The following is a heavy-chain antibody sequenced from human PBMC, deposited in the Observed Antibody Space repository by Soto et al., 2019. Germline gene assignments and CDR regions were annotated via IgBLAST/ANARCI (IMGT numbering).Heavy chain of an antibody. CDR3: ASLSTQTYYDFWSGYPPNMDV. J-gene: IGHJ6*02. Sequence: GASVKVSCKASGYTFTSYGISWVRQAPGQGLEWMGWISAYNGNTNYAQKLQGRVTMTTDTSTSTAYMELRSLRSDDTAVYYCASLSTQTYYDFWSGYPPNMDVWGQGTTVTVYS. D-gene: IGHD3-3*01. CDR1: GYTFTSYG. CDR2: ISAYNGNT. V-gene: IGHV1-18*01.